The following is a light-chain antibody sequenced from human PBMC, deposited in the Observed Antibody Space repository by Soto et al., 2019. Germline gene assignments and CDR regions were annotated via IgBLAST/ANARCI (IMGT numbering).Light chain of an antibody. CDR3: QQYYSYPRTT. CDR2: AAS. Sequence: AIRMTQSPSSFSASTGDRVTITCRASQGISSYLAWYQQKPGKAPKLLIYAASTLQSGVSSRFSGSGSGTDFTLTISCLQSEDFATYYCQQYYSYPRTTFGPGTKVDIK. CDR1: QGISSY. V-gene: IGKV1-8*01. J-gene: IGKJ3*01.